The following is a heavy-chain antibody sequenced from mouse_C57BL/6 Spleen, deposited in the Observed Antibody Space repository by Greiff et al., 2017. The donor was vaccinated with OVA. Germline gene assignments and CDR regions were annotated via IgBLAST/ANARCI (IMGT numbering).Heavy chain of an antibody. CDR2: ISSGSSTI. J-gene: IGHJ1*03. V-gene: IGHV5-17*01. Sequence: EVQLVESGGGLVKPGGSLKLSCAASGFTFSDYGMHWVRQAPEKGLEWVAYISSGSSTIYYADTVKGRFTISRDNAKNTLFLQMTSLRSEDTAMYYCANQPPYWYFDVWGTGTTVTVSS. D-gene: IGHD6-1*01. CDR3: ANQPPYWYFDV. CDR1: GFTFSDYG.